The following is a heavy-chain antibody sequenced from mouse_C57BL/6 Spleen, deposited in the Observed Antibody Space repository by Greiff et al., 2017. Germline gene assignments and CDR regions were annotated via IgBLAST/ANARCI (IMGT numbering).Heavy chain of an antibody. Sequence: VQLQQSGAELMKPGASVKLSCKATGYTFTGYWIEWVKQRPGHGLEWIGEILPGSGSTNYNAKFKGKATFTADTSSNTAYMQLSSLTTEDSAIYYCARGTNWGFAYWGQGTLVTVSA. D-gene: IGHD4-1*01. CDR3: ARGTNWGFAY. J-gene: IGHJ3*01. CDR2: ILPGSGST. V-gene: IGHV1-9*01. CDR1: GYTFTGYW.